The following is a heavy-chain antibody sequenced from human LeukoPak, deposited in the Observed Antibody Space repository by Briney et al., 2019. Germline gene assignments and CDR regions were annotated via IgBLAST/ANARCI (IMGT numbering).Heavy chain of an antibody. J-gene: IGHJ4*02. CDR1: GFTFDDYA. Sequence: PGRSLRLSCAASGFTFDDYAMHWVRQAPGKGLEWVSGISWNSGSIGYADSVKGRFTISRDNAKNSLYLQMNSLRAEDTALYYCAKDSSGWTSFDYWGQGTLVTVSS. CDR2: ISWNSGSI. CDR3: AKDSSGWTSFDY. V-gene: IGHV3-9*01. D-gene: IGHD6-19*01.